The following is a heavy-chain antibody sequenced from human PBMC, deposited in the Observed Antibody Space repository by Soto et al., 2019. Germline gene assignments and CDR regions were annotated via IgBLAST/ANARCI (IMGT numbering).Heavy chain of an antibody. Sequence: EVQLVESGGGVVQPGGSLRLSCAASGFTFSAYWMHWVRQAPGKGLVWVSRVARDGSSTNSADSVKGRFTISRDNAKNTVYLQMNSLRAEDTSVYYCARGINNHYATDVWGQGTTVTVSS. D-gene: IGHD1-1*01. J-gene: IGHJ6*02. V-gene: IGHV3-74*01. CDR1: GFTFSAYW. CDR3: ARGINNHYATDV. CDR2: VARDGSST.